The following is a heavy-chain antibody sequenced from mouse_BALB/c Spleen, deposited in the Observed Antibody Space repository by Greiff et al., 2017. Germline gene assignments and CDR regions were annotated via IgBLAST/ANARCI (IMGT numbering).Heavy chain of an antibody. CDR2: ISNGGGST. CDR3: ARQGGLRRDYAMDY. J-gene: IGHJ4*01. Sequence: EVQLQQSGGGLVQPGGSLKLSCAASGFTFSSYTMSWVRQTPEKRLEWVAYISNGGGSTYYPDTVKGRFTISRDNAKNTLYLQMSSLKSEDTAMYYCARQGGLRRDYAMDYWGQGTSVTVSS. V-gene: IGHV5-12-2*01. CDR1: GFTFSSYT. D-gene: IGHD2-4*01.